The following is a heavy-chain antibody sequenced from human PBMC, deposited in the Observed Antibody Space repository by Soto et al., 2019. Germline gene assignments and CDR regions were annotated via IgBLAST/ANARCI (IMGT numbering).Heavy chain of an antibody. CDR2: IKQDGSEK. J-gene: IGHJ5*02. V-gene: IGHV3-7*01. D-gene: IGHD5-12*01. CDR1: GFTFSSYW. CDR3: ARSYSGYDSDWFDP. Sequence: EVQLVESGGGLVQPGGSLRLSCAASGFTFSSYWMSWVRQAPGKGLEWVANIKQDGSEKYYVDSVKGRFTISRDTAKNSLYLQMNSLRAEDTPVYYCARSYSGYDSDWFDPCGQGTLVTVSS.